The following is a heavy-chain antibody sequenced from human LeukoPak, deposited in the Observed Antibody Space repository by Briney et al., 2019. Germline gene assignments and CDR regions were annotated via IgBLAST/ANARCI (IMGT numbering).Heavy chain of an antibody. CDR2: MNPNSGNT. J-gene: IGHJ6*03. CDR3: ARRLSGSYYYYMDV. D-gene: IGHD1-26*01. CDR1: GYTFTSYD. Sequence: VASVKVSCKASGYTFTSYDINWVRQATGQGLEWMGWMNPNSGNTGYAQKFQGRVTMTRDTSISTAYMELSSLRSEDTAVYYCARRLSGSYYYYMDVWGKGTTVTISS. V-gene: IGHV1-8*01.